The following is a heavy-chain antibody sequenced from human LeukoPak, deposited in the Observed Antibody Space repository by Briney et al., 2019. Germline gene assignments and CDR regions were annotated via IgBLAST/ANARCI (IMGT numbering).Heavy chain of an antibody. CDR2: IYSSGST. CDR3: ARVDIRTAFFDY. V-gene: IGHV4-4*07. CDR1: GGSLNSYY. Sequence: SEALSLTCTVSGGSLNSYYWSWIRQPAGQGLEWIGRIYSSGSTGYNPSLKSRVTMSLDTSKNQFSLNLSSVTAADTAVYYCARVDIRTAFFDYWGQGTLVTVSS. D-gene: IGHD5-12*01. J-gene: IGHJ4*02.